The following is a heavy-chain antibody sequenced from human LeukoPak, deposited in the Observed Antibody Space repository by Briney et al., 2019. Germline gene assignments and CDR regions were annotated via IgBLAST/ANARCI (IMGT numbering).Heavy chain of an antibody. CDR2: ISYDGSNK. CDR3: ARGITGHFDY. J-gene: IGHJ4*02. D-gene: IGHD1-20*01. V-gene: IGHV3-30-3*01. Sequence: PGRSLRLSCAASGFTFSSYAMHWVRQDPGKGLEWVAVISYDGSNKYYADSVKGRFTISRDNSKNTLYLQMNSLRAEDTAVYYCARGITGHFDYWGQGTLVTVSS. CDR1: GFTFSSYA.